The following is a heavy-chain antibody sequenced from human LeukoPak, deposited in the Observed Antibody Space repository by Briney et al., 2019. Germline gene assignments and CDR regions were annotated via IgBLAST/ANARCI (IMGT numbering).Heavy chain of an antibody. Sequence: SETLSLTCAVYGGSFSGYYWSWIRQPPGKGLEWIGEINHSGSTNYNPSLKSRVTISVDMSKNQFSLKLSSVTAADTAVYYCARGGGSIAAAGNPPFDYWGQGTLVTVSS. D-gene: IGHD6-13*01. J-gene: IGHJ4*02. CDR2: INHSGST. CDR3: ARGGGSIAAAGNPPFDY. CDR1: GGSFSGYY. V-gene: IGHV4-34*01.